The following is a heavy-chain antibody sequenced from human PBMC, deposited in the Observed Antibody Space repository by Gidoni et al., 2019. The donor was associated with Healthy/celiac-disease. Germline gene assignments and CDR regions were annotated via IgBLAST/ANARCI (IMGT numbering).Heavy chain of an antibody. CDR3: TRDSFLEWLAEGYYMDV. Sequence: EVQLVESGGGLVKPGRSLRLSCTASGFTFGDYAMSWFRQAPGKGLEWVGFIRSKAYGGTTEYAASVKGRFTSSRDDSKSIAYLQMNSLKTEDTAVYYCTRDSFLEWLAEGYYMDVWGKGTTVTVSS. V-gene: IGHV3-49*05. J-gene: IGHJ6*03. D-gene: IGHD3-3*01. CDR1: GFTFGDYA. CDR2: IRSKAYGGTT.